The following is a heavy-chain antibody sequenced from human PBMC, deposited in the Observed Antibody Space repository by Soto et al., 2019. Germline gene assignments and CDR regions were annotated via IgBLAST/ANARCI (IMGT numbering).Heavy chain of an antibody. J-gene: IGHJ3*02. V-gene: IGHV5-10-1*01. CDR2: IDPSDSYT. D-gene: IGHD2-2*01. Sequence: PGESLKISCKASAYTFTSYWITWVRQMPGKGLEWMGRIDPSDSYTDYSPSFEGHVTISADKSITTAYLQWSGLRASDTAMYYCARPYGPLLSTSWHSYALDICGQGTMVTVSS. CDR1: AYTFTSYW. CDR3: ARPYGPLLSTSWHSYALDI.